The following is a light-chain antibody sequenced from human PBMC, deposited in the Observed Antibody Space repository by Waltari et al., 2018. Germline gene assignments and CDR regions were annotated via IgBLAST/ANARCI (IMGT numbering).Light chain of an antibody. CDR3: QQYNNWPLLT. CDR2: AAS. Sequence: EIVMTQSPATLSVFPGERATLSCRASQSVATYSAWYQQKPGQAPRHLIYAASTRPAGIPARFSGGGSGTEFTLTISSLQAEDFAVYYCQQYNNWPLLTFGGGTRVEIK. V-gene: IGKV3-15*01. CDR1: QSVATY. J-gene: IGKJ4*01.